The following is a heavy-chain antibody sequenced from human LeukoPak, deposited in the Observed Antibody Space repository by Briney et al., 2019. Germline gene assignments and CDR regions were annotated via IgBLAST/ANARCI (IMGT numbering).Heavy chain of an antibody. V-gene: IGHV4-4*07. Sequence: PSETLSLTCSVSGASINSYYWSWIRQPAGKGLEWIGLIYSSGNANYNPSLKSRVTMSVDTSKNHFSLKLSPVTAADTAVYYCARDRSSSWAPYGLDVWGQGSTVTVSS. CDR1: GASINSYY. D-gene: IGHD6-13*01. CDR2: IYSSGNA. CDR3: ARDRSSSWAPYGLDV. J-gene: IGHJ6*02.